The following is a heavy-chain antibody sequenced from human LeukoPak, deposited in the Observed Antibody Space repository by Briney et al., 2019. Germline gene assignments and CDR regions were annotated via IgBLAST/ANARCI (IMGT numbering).Heavy chain of an antibody. V-gene: IGHV4-39*07. J-gene: IGHJ5*02. Sequence: SETLSLTCTVSGGSITSRSYYWGWIRQPPGKGLEWIGSMYYSGTTYSNPSLKSRVTISVDTSKNQFSLKLSSVTAADTAVYYCARMDYYGSGSYYKSLFWFNPWGQGTLVTVSS. CDR2: MYYSGTT. CDR3: ARMDYYGSGSYYKSLFWFNP. CDR1: GGSITSRSYY. D-gene: IGHD3-10*01.